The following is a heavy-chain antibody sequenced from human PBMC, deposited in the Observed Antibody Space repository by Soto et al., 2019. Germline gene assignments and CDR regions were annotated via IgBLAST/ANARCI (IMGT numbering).Heavy chain of an antibody. Sequence: SETLSLTCTVSGASITTKSWNWVRQSPGKGLEWIGYMYYSGTTNYNPSLKSRVTISIETSKNQISLNLTSVTAADTAIYYCARVVWLGVGYFDYWGQGTLVTVSS. CDR2: MYYSGTT. D-gene: IGHD5-18*01. CDR1: GASITTKS. V-gene: IGHV4-59*01. CDR3: ARVVWLGVGYFDY. J-gene: IGHJ4*02.